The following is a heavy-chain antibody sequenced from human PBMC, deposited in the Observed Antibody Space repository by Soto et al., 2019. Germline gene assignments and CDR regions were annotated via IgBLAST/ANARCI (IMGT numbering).Heavy chain of an antibody. J-gene: IGHJ5*02. CDR1: GGSISSYY. CDR2: IYYSGST. D-gene: IGHD3-3*01. CDR3: ARAGGYYDFWSGRTENTWFDP. Sequence: TSETLSLTCTVSGGSISSYYWSWIRQPPGKGLEWIGYIYYSGSTNYNPSLKSRVTISVDTSKNQFSLKLSSVTAADTAVYYCARAGGYYDFWSGRTENTWFDPWGQGTLVTVSS. V-gene: IGHV4-59*01.